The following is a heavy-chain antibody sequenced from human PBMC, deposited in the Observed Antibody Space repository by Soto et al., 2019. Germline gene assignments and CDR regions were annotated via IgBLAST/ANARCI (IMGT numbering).Heavy chain of an antibody. CDR1: GFTFSSYA. Sequence: GGSLRLSCAASGFTFSSYAMSWVRQAPGKGLEWVSAISGSGGSTYYADSVKGRFTISRDNSKNTLYLQMNSLRAEDTAVYYCAKDEADSSSWYLEYFQHWGQGTLVTVSS. D-gene: IGHD6-13*01. V-gene: IGHV3-23*01. CDR2: ISGSGGST. CDR3: AKDEADSSSWYLEYFQH. J-gene: IGHJ1*01.